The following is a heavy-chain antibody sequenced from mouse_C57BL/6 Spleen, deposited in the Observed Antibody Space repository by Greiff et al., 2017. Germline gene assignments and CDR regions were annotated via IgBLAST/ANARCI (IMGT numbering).Heavy chain of an antibody. Sequence: QVQLQQSGPELVKPGASVKLSCKASGYTFTSYDINWVKQRPGQGLEWIGWIDPRDGSTKYNEKFKGKATLTVDTSSSTAYMELHSLTSEGSAVYFSARSEYEYVYSYAMDYWGQGTSVTVSS. CDR1: GYTFTSYD. CDR2: IDPRDGST. V-gene: IGHV1-85*01. D-gene: IGHD2-4*01. CDR3: ARSEYEYVYSYAMDY. J-gene: IGHJ4*01.